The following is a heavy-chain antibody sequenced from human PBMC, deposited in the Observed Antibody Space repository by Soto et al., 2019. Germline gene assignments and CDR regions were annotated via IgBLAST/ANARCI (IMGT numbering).Heavy chain of an antibody. CDR2: ISSSGSTI. V-gene: IGHV3-11*01. J-gene: IGHJ6*03. CDR1: GFTFSDYY. CDR3: ARAVKATIPQGYYYYYYMDV. Sequence: QVQLVESGGGLVKPGGSLRLSCAASGFTFSDYYMSWIRQAPGKGLEWVSYISSSGSTIYYADSVKGRFTISRDNAKNSLYLQMNILRDEDTAVYYCARAVKATIPQGYYYYYYMDVWGKGTTVTVSS. D-gene: IGHD5-12*01.